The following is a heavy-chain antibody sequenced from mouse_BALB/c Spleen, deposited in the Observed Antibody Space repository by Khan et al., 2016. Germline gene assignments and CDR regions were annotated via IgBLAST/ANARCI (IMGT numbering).Heavy chain of an antibody. D-gene: IGHD2-10*02. Sequence: EVQLQESGPGLVKPSQSLFLTCTVIGYSITSDYAWNWIRQFPGNKLEWMGYISYSGRTSYNPSLKSRNSINRDTSTNQVFLQLNSVTTEDAATYYCAREGYGNWYFAGWGAGTTVTVAS. CDR2: ISYSGRT. V-gene: IGHV3-2*02. J-gene: IGHJ1*01. CDR3: AREGYGNWYFAG. CDR1: GYSITSDYA.